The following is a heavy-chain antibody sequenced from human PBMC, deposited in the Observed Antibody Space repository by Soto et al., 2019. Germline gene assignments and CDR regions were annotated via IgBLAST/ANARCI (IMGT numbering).Heavy chain of an antibody. J-gene: IGHJ4*02. V-gene: IGHV3-23*01. Sequence: GESLTISCAASGFTFSSYAMSWVRQAPGKGLEWVSVISGSDDSTYYADSVKGRFTISRDNSKNTLYLQMNSLRAEDTAVYYCAKSVYNWNDGFFDYWGQGTLVTVSS. CDR1: GFTFSSYA. CDR3: AKSVYNWNDGFFDY. D-gene: IGHD1-1*01. CDR2: ISGSDDST.